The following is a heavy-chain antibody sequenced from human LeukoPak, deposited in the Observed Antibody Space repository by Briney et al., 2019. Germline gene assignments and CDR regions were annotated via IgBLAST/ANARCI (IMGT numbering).Heavy chain of an antibody. D-gene: IGHD3-10*01. Sequence: SVKVSCKASGGTFSSYAISWVRQAPGQGLEWMGGIIPIFGTANYAQKFQGRVTMTRDTSTSTVYMELSSLRSEDTAVYYCAREPSGDYWGQGTLVTVSS. V-gene: IGHV1-69*05. CDR1: GGTFSSYA. J-gene: IGHJ4*02. CDR2: IIPIFGTA. CDR3: AREPSGDY.